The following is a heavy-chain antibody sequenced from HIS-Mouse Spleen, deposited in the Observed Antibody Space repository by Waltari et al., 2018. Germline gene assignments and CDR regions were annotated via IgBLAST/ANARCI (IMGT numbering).Heavy chain of an antibody. Sequence: QVQLVQSGAEVKKPGASVKVSCKASGYTFTSYDINWVRQATGQGLEWMGWMNPNNGKTGYAQKFQGRVTMTRNTSISTAYMELSSLGSEDTAVYYCARGHDYSNYFDYWGQGTLVTVSS. D-gene: IGHD4-4*01. CDR1: GYTFTSYD. J-gene: IGHJ4*02. CDR2: MNPNNGKT. V-gene: IGHV1-8*01. CDR3: ARGHDYSNYFDY.